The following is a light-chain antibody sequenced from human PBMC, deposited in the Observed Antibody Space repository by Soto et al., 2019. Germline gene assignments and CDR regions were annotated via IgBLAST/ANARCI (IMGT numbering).Light chain of an antibody. J-gene: IGKJ1*01. Sequence: EIVLTQSPGTLSLSPGERATVSCRASQSFTSGYLAWYQQRPGQAPRLLIYGASRRATGVPDRFSGSESETDFTLTISGLEPEDFAVYYCQQYDTSPRTFGQGTKVDI. CDR3: QQYDTSPRT. CDR1: QSFTSGY. CDR2: GAS. V-gene: IGKV3-20*01.